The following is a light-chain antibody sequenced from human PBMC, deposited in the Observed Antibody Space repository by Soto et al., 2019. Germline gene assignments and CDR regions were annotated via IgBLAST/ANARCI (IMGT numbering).Light chain of an antibody. V-gene: IGKV3-15*01. CDR1: QSVGNN. CDR2: GAS. J-gene: IGKJ3*01. CDR3: QQYNKWPLFT. Sequence: EILMTQSPATLSVSPGERATLSCRASQSVGNNLAWYQQRPAQAPRLLIYGASTRATGTPARFSGSGSGTEFTLTINSLQSEDFAIYYCQQYNKWPLFTFGPGTRVDI.